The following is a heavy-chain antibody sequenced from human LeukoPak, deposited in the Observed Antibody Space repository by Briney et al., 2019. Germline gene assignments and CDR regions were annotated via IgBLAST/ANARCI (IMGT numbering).Heavy chain of an antibody. CDR3: AREISMYYYDSSGYSNWFDP. CDR2: IKPNSGGT. V-gene: IGHV1-2*02. J-gene: IGHJ5*02. CDR1: GYTFTSYY. Sequence: ASVKVSCKASGYTFTSYYMHWVRQAPGQGLEWMGWIKPNSGGTNYAQKFQGRVTMTRDTSISTAYMELSRLRSDDTAVYYCAREISMYYYDSSGYSNWFDPWGQGTLVTVSS. D-gene: IGHD3-22*01.